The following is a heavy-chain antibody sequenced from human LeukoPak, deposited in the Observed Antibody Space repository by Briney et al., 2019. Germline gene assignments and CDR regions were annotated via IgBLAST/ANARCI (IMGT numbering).Heavy chain of an antibody. Sequence: GGSLRLSCAASGFSFSGHWMHWARQLLGKGLVWVSRISPTGSTTSYADSVKGRFTVSRDNAKNTLYLQVNNLRAEDTAVYYCARGPSSNWSGLDFWGQGTLLTVSS. J-gene: IGHJ4*02. CDR3: ARGPSSNWSGLDF. CDR2: ISPTGSTT. CDR1: GFSFSGHW. D-gene: IGHD6-13*01. V-gene: IGHV3-74*01.